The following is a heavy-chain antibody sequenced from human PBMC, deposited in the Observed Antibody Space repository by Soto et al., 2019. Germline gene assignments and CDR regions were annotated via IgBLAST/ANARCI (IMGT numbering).Heavy chain of an antibody. D-gene: IGHD3-10*01. CDR3: AREGYYSGSESYSPPRYYGMDV. CDR1: GYSFTTYG. Sequence: QVQLVQSGAEVKKPGASVKVSCKASGYSFTTYGISWVRQAPGQGLEWMGWISDYNGNTNYEKKFQGRVTMTTDTSAKPAYMELKTLRSDATAVYYCAREGYYSGSESYSPPRYYGMDVWGQGTTVTVS. CDR2: ISDYNGNT. J-gene: IGHJ6*02. V-gene: IGHV1-18*01.